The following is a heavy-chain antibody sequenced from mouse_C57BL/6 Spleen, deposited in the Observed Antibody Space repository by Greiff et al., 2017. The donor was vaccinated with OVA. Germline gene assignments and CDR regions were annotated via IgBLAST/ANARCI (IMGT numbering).Heavy chain of an antibody. CDR3: AREEDYSNFFAY. J-gene: IGHJ2*01. V-gene: IGHV14-3*01. CDR1: GFNIKNTY. D-gene: IGHD2-5*01. Sequence: DVKLVESVAELVRPGASVKLSCTASGFNIKNTYMHWVKQRPEQGLEWIGRIDPANGNTKYAPKFQGKATITADTSSNTAYLQLSGLTSEDTAIYCGAREEDYSNFFAYWGQGTPLTVSS. CDR2: IDPANGNT.